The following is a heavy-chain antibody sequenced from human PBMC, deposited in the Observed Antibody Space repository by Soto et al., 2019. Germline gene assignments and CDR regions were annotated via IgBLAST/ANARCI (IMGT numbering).Heavy chain of an antibody. CDR1: GGSISSYY. D-gene: IGHD3-9*01. CDR2: IYYSGST. J-gene: IGHJ4*02. CDR3: ARLRYGYYFDY. V-gene: IGHV4-59*01. Sequence: QVQLQESGPGLVKPSETLSLTCTVSGGSISSYYWSWIRQPPGKGLEWIGCIYYSGSTNYNPSLKSRVTISVDTSKNQFSLKLSSVTAADTAVYYCARLRYGYYFDYWGQGTLVTVSS.